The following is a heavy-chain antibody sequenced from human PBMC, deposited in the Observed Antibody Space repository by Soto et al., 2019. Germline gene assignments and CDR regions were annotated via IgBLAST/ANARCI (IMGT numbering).Heavy chain of an antibody. CDR2: IIPIFGTA. J-gene: IGHJ6*02. D-gene: IGHD2-8*01. Sequence: SVKVSCKASGGTFSSYAISWVRQAPGQGLEWMGGIIPIFGTANYAQKFQGRVTITADESTSTAYMELSSLRSEDTAVYYCARDPGRYCTNGVCYTTDYYYYGMDVWGQGTTVTVSS. CDR3: ARDPGRYCTNGVCYTTDYYYYGMDV. CDR1: GGTFSSYA. V-gene: IGHV1-69*13.